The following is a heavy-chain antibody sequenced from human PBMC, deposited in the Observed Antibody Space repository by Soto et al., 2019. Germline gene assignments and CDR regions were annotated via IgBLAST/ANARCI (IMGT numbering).Heavy chain of an antibody. CDR2: IGATGADT. D-gene: IGHD3-22*01. Sequence: EVQLVESGGGLVQPGGSLRLSCAASGFTFRIYAMTWVRQAPEKGLEWVSTIGATGADTYYADSVKGRFTISRDNSKNTLYVQMNSLRAEDTAVYYCAKPISGHYNFDSWGQGTLVTVSS. CDR1: GFTFRIYA. J-gene: IGHJ4*02. CDR3: AKPISGHYNFDS. V-gene: IGHV3-23*04.